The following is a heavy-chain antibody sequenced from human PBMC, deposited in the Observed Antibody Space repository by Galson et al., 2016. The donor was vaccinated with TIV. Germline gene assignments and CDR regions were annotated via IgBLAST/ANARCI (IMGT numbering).Heavy chain of an antibody. J-gene: IGHJ3*01. V-gene: IGHV3-74*01. CDR3: VREAVMSFGVDVFDV. CDR1: GFTFSTYW. Sequence: SLRLSCAASGFTFSTYWMNWVRQAPGKGLVWVSRISGYGTRTNYADSVKGRFTISRDNAKNTLYLQMNSLSADETAVYYCVREAVMSFGVDVFDVWGQGTVVTVSS. CDR2: ISGYGTRT. D-gene: IGHD3/OR15-3a*01.